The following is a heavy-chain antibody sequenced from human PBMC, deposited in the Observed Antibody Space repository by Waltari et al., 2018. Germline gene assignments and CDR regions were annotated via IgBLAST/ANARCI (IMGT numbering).Heavy chain of an antibody. D-gene: IGHD6-19*01. CDR3: ALWESGWRAFRF. CDR1: GVSVSGYF. V-gene: IGHV4-59*08. Sequence: QVQLQESGPGLVKSSETLSLTCTVSGVSVSGYFWNWIRQAPGKGPEWIGYISHPGDNKPNPSLKSRVTMSVGTSRNDFSLRLSSVIAADTAVYYCALWESGWRAFRFWGQGTLGTVSS. CDR2: ISHPGDN. J-gene: IGHJ4*03.